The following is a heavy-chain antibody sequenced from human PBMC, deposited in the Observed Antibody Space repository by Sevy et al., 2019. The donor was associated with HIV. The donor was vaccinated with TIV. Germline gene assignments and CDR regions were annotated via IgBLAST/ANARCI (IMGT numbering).Heavy chain of an antibody. CDR3: ARDLPMWGGNSGSNYYYYGMDV. V-gene: IGHV3-30*04. J-gene: IGHJ6*02. Sequence: GGSLRLSCAASGFTFSSYAMHWVRQAPGKGLEWVAVISYDGSNKYYADSVKGRFTISRDNSKNTQYLQMNSLRAEDTAVYYCARDLPMWGGNSGSNYYYYGMDVWGQGTTVTVSS. CDR2: ISYDGSNK. CDR1: GFTFSSYA. D-gene: IGHD2-21*02.